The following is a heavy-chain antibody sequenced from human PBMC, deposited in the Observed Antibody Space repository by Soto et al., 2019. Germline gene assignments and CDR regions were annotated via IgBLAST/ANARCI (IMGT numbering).Heavy chain of an antibody. J-gene: IGHJ6*03. Sequence: GGSLRLSCAASGFTFSSYAMSWVRQAPGKGLEWVSAISGSGGSTYYADSVKGRFTISRDNSKNTLYLQMNSLRAEDTAVYYFAKTPTYGDYVSYYYYMDVWGKGTTVTVSS. CDR2: ISGSGGST. D-gene: IGHD4-17*01. V-gene: IGHV3-23*01. CDR3: AKTPTYGDYVSYYYYMDV. CDR1: GFTFSSYA.